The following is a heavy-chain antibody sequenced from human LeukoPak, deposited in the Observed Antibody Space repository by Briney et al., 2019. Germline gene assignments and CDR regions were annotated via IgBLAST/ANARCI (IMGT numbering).Heavy chain of an antibody. D-gene: IGHD5-18*01. CDR3: ARGRYTAMVHAFDI. CDR1: GYTFTSYG. V-gene: IGHV1-18*01. Sequence: ASVKVSCKASGYTFTSYGISWVRQAPGQGLEWMGWISAYNGNTNYAQKLQGRVTMTTDTSTSTAYMDLSRLRSDDTAVYYCARGRYTAMVHAFDIWGQGTMVTVSS. CDR2: ISAYNGNT. J-gene: IGHJ3*02.